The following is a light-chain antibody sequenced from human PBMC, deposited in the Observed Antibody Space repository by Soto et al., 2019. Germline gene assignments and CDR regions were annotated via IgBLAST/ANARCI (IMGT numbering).Light chain of an antibody. V-gene: IGLV1-44*01. Sequence: QSVLTQPPSASGTPGQTIAISCSGGSSNIGSHTVNWYQQLPGTAPRLLIYSNTQRPSGVPDRFSGSKSGTSASLAISGLQSEYEGDYYCAAWDDILNGVVFGGGTKVTV. J-gene: IGLJ2*01. CDR1: SSNIGSHT. CDR2: SNT. CDR3: AAWDDILNGVV.